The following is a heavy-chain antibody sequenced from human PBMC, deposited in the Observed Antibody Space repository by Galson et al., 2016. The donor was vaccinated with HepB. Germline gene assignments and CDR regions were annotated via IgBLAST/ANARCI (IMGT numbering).Heavy chain of an antibody. CDR2: INHSGTT. V-gene: IGHV4-34*09. CDR1: GESFSGYF. Sequence: TLSLTCAVYGESFSGYFWTWIRQPPGKGLEWIGYINHSGTTYYNPSLSSRAAISVDTSKNQFSLEVSSVTAADTAVYYCARVSGNAFDIWGHGTMVTVSS. J-gene: IGHJ3*02. CDR3: ARVSGNAFDI.